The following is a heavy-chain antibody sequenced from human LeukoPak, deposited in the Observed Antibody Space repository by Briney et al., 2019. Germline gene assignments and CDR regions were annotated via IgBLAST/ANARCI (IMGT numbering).Heavy chain of an antibody. V-gene: IGHV4-61*01. CDR3: AREEDAFDI. CDR2: IYYSGST. J-gene: IGHJ3*02. CDR1: GGSISSSYY. Sequence: PSETLSLTCAVSGGSISSSYYWSWIRQPPGKGLEWIGYIYYSGSTNYNPSLKSRVTISVDTSKNQFSQKLSSVSAADTAVYYCAREEDAFDIWGQGTMVTVSS.